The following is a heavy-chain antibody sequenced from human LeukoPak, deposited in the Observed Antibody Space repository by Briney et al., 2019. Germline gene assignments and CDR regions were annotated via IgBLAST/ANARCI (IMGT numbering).Heavy chain of an antibody. CDR2: IYYSGST. CDR1: GGSISSYY. CDR3: ARGDGYNSDYFDY. Sequence: PSETLSLTCTVSGGSISSYYWSWIRQPPGKGLEWIGYIYYSGSTNYNPSLKSRVTISVDTSKNQFSLKLSSVTAADTAVYYCARGDGYNSDYFDYWGQGTLVTVSS. V-gene: IGHV4-59*08. D-gene: IGHD5-24*01. J-gene: IGHJ4*02.